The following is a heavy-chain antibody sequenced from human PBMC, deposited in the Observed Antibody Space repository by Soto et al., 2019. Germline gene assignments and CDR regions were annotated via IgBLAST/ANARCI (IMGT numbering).Heavy chain of an antibody. CDR1: GDSVTISDYY. Sequence: QLQLQESGPGLVKPSETLSLTCTVSGDSVTISDYYWGWIRQPPGMGLEWMGSIHYSGSTYYNPSLKSGVTISGDTSKKQCSLKLTAVTAANAAVYYCAAHDSGGYYAEYWGQGTLVTVSA. CDR2: IHYSGST. J-gene: IGHJ4*02. CDR3: AAHDSGGYYAEY. V-gene: IGHV4-39*01. D-gene: IGHD3-22*01.